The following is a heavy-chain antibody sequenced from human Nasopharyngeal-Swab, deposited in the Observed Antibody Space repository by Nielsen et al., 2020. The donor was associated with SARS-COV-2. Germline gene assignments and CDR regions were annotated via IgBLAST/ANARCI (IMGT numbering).Heavy chain of an antibody. CDR3: AKDLGVESPLWFDY. Sequence: GGSLRLSCAASGFGVSTNYMSWVRQAPGKGLEWMSVIYPGGSTNYADSVKGRFTISRDYSKNTLYLQMSSLRAEDTAIYYCAKDLGVESPLWFDYWGQGTLLTVSS. D-gene: IGHD4-23*01. CDR2: IYPGGST. V-gene: IGHV3-66*01. J-gene: IGHJ4*02. CDR1: GFGVSTNY.